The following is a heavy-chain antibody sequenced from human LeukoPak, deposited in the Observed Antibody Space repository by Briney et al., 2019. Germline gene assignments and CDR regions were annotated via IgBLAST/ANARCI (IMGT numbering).Heavy chain of an antibody. CDR3: ARVYSSSWYSGYLYMDL. J-gene: IGHJ6*03. CDR2: IKQDGSEK. Sequence: GGSLRLSCAASGFTFSSYLMTWVRQAPGKGLEWVANIKQDGSEKYYVDSVEGRFTISRDNTKKSLYLQMSGLRAEDTAVYYCARVYSSSWYSGYLYMDLWGKGTTVTVSS. D-gene: IGHD6-13*01. CDR1: GFTFSSYL. V-gene: IGHV3-7*01.